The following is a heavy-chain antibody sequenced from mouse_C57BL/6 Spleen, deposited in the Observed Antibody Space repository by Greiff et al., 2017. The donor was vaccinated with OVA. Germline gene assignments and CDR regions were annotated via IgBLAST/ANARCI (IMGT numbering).Heavy chain of an antibody. J-gene: IGHJ1*03. CDR1: GYTFTDYY. CDR2: INPNNGGT. Sequence: VQLQQSGPELVKPGASVKISCKASGYTFTDYYMNWVKQSHGKSLEWIGDINPNNGGTSYNQKFKGKATLTVDKSSSTAYMELRSLTSEDSAVYYCARRYPGYFDVWGTGTTVTVSS. CDR3: ARRYPGYFDV. V-gene: IGHV1-26*01. D-gene: IGHD1-1*01.